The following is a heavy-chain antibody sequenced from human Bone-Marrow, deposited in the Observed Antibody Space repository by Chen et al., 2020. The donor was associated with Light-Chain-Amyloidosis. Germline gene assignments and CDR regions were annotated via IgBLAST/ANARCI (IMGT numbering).Heavy chain of an antibody. CDR3: ARRRDGDNFDY. CDR1: GYTFPNYW. V-gene: IGHV5-51*01. CDR2: IFPDDSDA. J-gene: IGHJ4*02. Sequence: EVQLEQSGPEVKKPGESLKISCKGSGYTFPNYWIGWVRQMPGKGLEWMGGIFPDDSDAGYSPSCEGQVTIAADKSITTAYLQWRSLKASDTAMYYCARRRDGDNFDYRGQGTLVTVSS.